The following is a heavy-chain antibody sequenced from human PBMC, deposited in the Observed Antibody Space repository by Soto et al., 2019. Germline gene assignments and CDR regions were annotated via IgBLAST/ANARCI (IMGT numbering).Heavy chain of an antibody. CDR1: GGSIRSDGYY. V-gene: IGHV4-31*03. J-gene: IGHJ6*03. CDR2: IYHSGST. Sequence: VQLQESGPGLVRPSQTLSLSCTVSGGSIRSDGYYWSWIRQHPGKGLEWVGYIYHSGSTYNNPSLKSRLNISLDTSKNQISLKVMSVTAADTAVYYCARIVGFGDFYYYMDVWGKGTTVTV. D-gene: IGHD3-10*01. CDR3: ARIVGFGDFYYYMDV.